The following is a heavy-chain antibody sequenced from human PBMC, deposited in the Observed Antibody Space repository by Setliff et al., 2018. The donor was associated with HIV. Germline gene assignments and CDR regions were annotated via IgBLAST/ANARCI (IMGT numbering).Heavy chain of an antibody. D-gene: IGHD3-22*01. CDR3: AKELAASGLGYFDS. CDR2: ILSTGERT. CDR1: GFTFSNYA. V-gene: IGHV3-23*01. Sequence: LRLSCAASGFTFSNYAMSWVRQAPGEGLEWVSAILSTGERTFYADSVKGRFTISRDNSKNTVYLQMDSLRAEDTSEYYCAKELAASGLGYFDSWGRGILVTVSS. J-gene: IGHJ4*02.